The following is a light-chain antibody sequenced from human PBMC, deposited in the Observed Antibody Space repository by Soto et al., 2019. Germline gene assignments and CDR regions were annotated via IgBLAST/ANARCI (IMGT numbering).Light chain of an antibody. J-gene: IGLJ3*02. CDR2: EVS. V-gene: IGLV2-8*01. CDR3: CSYAGSNNWV. CDR1: SSDVGNYKY. Sequence: QSVLTQSPSASGSPGQSVTISCTGTSSDVGNYKYVSWYQQHPGKAPKLMIYEVSKRPSGVPDRFSGSKSGNTASLTVSGLQAEDEADYYCCSYAGSNNWVFGGGTQLTVL.